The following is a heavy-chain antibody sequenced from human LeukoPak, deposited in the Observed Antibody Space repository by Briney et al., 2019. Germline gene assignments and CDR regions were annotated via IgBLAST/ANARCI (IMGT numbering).Heavy chain of an antibody. CDR1: GFTFSSYW. Sequence: GGSLRLSCAASGFTFSSYWMSWFRQAPGKGLEWVTFIRSPAFGGTTEYAASVKGRFTISRDDSKSIAYLQMNSLISEDTAVYYCSRTRRVSCGGACYSFDYWGQGTLVTVSS. V-gene: IGHV3-49*03. CDR3: SRTRRVSCGGACYSFDY. D-gene: IGHD2-21*02. J-gene: IGHJ4*02. CDR2: IRSPAFGGTT.